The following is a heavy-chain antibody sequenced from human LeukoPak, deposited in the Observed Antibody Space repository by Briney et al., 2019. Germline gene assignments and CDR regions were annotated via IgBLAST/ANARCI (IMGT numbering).Heavy chain of an antibody. Sequence: ASVKVSCKVSGYTLTELSMHWVRQAPGKGLEWMGGFDPEDGETIYAQKFQGRVTMTEDTSTDTAYMELSSLRSEDTAVYYCATPFSSSWYFDYWGQGTLVTVSS. D-gene: IGHD6-13*01. J-gene: IGHJ4*02. CDR1: GYTLTELS. V-gene: IGHV1-24*01. CDR3: ATPFSSSWYFDY. CDR2: FDPEDGET.